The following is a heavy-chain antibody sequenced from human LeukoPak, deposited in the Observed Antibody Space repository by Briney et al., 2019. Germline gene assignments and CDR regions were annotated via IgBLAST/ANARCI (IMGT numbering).Heavy chain of an antibody. V-gene: IGHV3-30*02. Sequence: GGSLRLSCAASGFTFSSYGMHWVRQAPGKGLEWVAFIRYDGSNKYYADSVKGRFTISRDNSKNTLYLQMNSLRAEDTAVYYCAKDHGKYGGNGLYAFDIWGQGTMVTVSS. CDR1: GFTFSSYG. D-gene: IGHD4-23*01. CDR3: AKDHGKYGGNGLYAFDI. CDR2: IRYDGSNK. J-gene: IGHJ3*02.